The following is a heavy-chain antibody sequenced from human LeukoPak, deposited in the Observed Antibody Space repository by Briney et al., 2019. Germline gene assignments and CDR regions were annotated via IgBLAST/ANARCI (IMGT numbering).Heavy chain of an antibody. J-gene: IGHJ6*02. CDR1: GYTFTSYD. V-gene: IGHV1-8*01. D-gene: IGHD2-2*01. Sequence: ASVKLSCKASGYTFTSYDINWVRQATGQGLEWMGWMNPNSGNTGYAQQFQGRVTMTRNTSISTAYMELSSLRSEDTAVYYCARVRAIRYYCYYGMDVWGQGTTVTVSS. CDR3: ARVRAIRYYCYYGMDV. CDR2: MNPNSGNT.